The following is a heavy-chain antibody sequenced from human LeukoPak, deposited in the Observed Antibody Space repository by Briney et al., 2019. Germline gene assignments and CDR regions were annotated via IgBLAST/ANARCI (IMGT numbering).Heavy chain of an antibody. CDR3: ARDRGWIQHDI. D-gene: IGHD5-18*01. V-gene: IGHV3-7*01. CDR1: GFAFSDSW. Sequence: PGGSLRLACAASGFAFSDSWMTWIRQAPGKGLEWVAFIKGDGSAKKYVDSVKGRFTISRDNAKNSLFLQMNSLRAEDTAVYYCARDRGWIQHDIWDQGTMVTVSS. J-gene: IGHJ3*02. CDR2: IKGDGSAK.